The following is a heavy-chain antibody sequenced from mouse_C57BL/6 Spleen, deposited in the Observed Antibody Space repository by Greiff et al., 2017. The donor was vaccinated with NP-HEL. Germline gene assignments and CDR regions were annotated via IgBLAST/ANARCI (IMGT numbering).Heavy chain of an antibody. CDR3: ARYGSSYVGDY. CDR2: IYPGDGDT. D-gene: IGHD1-1*01. V-gene: IGHV1-82*01. Sequence: LQESGPELVKPGASVKISCKASGYAFSSSWMNWVKQRPGKGLEWIGRIYPGDGDTNYNGKFKGKATLTADKSSSTAYMQLSSLTSEDSAVYFCARYGSSYVGDYWGQGTTLTVSS. CDR1: GYAFSSSW. J-gene: IGHJ2*01.